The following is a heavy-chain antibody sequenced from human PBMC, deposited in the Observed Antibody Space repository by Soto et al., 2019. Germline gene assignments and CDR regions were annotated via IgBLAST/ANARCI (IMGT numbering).Heavy chain of an antibody. CDR1: GGSISSSSYY. J-gene: IGHJ6*03. CDR2: IYYSGST. D-gene: IGHD6-6*01. V-gene: IGHV4-39*01. Sequence: PSETLSLTCTVSGGSISSSSYYWGWIRQPPGKGLEWIGNIYYSGSTYYNPSLKSRVTISVDTSKNQFSLKLSSVTAADTAVYYCARSSSSSPTAFYFYYYMDVWGKGTTVTVSS. CDR3: ARSSSSSPTAFYFYYYMDV.